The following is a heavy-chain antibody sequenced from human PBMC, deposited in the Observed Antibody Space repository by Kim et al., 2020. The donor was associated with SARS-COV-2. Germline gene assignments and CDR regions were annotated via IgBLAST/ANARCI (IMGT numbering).Heavy chain of an antibody. CDR2: IIPILGIA. CDR3: ARDPILEMATTHRYYYYYYGMDV. CDR1: GGTFSSYA. D-gene: IGHD5-12*01. V-gene: IGHV1-69*04. Sequence: SVKVSCKASGGTFSSYAISWVRQAPGQGLEWMGRIIPILGIANYAQKFQGRVTITADKSTSTAYMELSSLRSEDTAVYYCARDPILEMATTHRYYYYYYGMDVWGQGTTVTVSS. J-gene: IGHJ6*02.